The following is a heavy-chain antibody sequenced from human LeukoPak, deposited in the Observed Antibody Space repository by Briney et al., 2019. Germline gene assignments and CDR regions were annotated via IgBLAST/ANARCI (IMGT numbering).Heavy chain of an antibody. CDR3: ARGPYVDTAMVRGYYYYYMDV. CDR2: IYYSGST. Sequence: SETLSLTCTVSGGSITSSSYCWGWIRQPPGKGLEWIGNIYYSGSTYYSPSLKSRVTISVDTSKNQFSLKLSSVTAADTAVYYCARGPYVDTAMVRGYYYYYMDVWGKGTTVTISS. CDR1: GGSITSSSYC. D-gene: IGHD5-18*01. J-gene: IGHJ6*03. V-gene: IGHV4-39*01.